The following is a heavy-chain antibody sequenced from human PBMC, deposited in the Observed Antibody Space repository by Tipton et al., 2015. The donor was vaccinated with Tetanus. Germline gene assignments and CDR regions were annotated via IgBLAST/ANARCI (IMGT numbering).Heavy chain of an antibody. Sequence: TLSLTCSVSGGSISGSGYFWNWLRHLPGKGLEWIGYIYYSGDTYYNPSLKSRVTISVDTSKNQFSLELSSVTAADTAVYYCARHSSLKALNYWGQGTLVTASS. D-gene: IGHD3-9*01. CDR2: IYYSGDT. V-gene: IGHV4-39*01. CDR1: GGSISGSGYF. J-gene: IGHJ4*02. CDR3: ARHSSLKALNY.